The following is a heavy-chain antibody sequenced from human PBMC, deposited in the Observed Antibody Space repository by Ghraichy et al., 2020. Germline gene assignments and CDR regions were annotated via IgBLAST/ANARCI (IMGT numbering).Heavy chain of an antibody. Sequence: SETLSLTCAVYGGSFSGYYWSWIRQPPGKGLEWIGEINHSGSTNYNPSLKSRVTISVDTSKNQFSLKLSSVTAADTAVYYCARGKAARIAGPSGMDVWGQGTTVTVSS. CDR2: INHSGST. CDR1: GGSFSGYY. D-gene: IGHD6-6*01. CDR3: ARGKAARIAGPSGMDV. V-gene: IGHV4-34*01. J-gene: IGHJ6*02.